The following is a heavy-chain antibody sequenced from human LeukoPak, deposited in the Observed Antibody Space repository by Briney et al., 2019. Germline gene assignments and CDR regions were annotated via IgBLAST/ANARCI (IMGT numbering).Heavy chain of an antibody. CDR2: ISGSGGST. J-gene: IGHJ4*02. V-gene: IGHV3-23*01. Sequence: GGSLRLSCAASGFTFSSYGMSWVRQAPGKGLEWVSAISGSGGSTYYADSVKGRFTISRDNSKNTLYLQMNSLRAEDTAVYYCAKYIRFGDIFRFGFDYWGQGTLVTVSS. CDR1: GFTFSSYG. CDR3: AKYIRFGDIFRFGFDY. D-gene: IGHD3-10*01.